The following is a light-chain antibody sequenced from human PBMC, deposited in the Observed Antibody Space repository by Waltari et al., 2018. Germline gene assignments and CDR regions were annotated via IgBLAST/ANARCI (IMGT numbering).Light chain of an antibody. CDR1: QNVNSF. J-gene: IGKJ2*01. V-gene: IGKV3-11*01. CDR3: QQRGNLPET. Sequence: EIVLTQSPGPLSLSPGDRATLSCRASQNVNSFLAWYQQKRGQAPRLLIYDASKRATGIPDRISGSGSGTDFTLTISSLEPEDFAIYYCQQRGNLPETFGRGTRVEIK. CDR2: DAS.